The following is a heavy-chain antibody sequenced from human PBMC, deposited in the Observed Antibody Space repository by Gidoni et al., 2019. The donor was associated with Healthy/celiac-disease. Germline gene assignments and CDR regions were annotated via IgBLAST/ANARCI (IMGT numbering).Heavy chain of an antibody. Sequence: QVQLQESGPGLVKPSQTLSLTCTVSGRSISSGGYYWSWIRQHPGTGLEWIGYIYYSGSTYYNPSLKSRVTISVDTSKNQFSLKLSSGTAADTAVYYCARGTNYYDSSGYQYWGQGTLVTVSS. J-gene: IGHJ4*02. CDR2: IYYSGST. V-gene: IGHV4-31*03. D-gene: IGHD3-22*01. CDR3: ARGTNYYDSSGYQY. CDR1: GRSISSGGYY.